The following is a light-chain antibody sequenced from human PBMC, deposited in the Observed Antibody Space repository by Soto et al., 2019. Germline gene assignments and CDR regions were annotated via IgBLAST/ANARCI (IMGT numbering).Light chain of an antibody. CDR1: QSVSSN. Sequence: ETVLTQSPATLSVSPGERATLSCRASQSVSSNLAWYQQRPGQAPRLLIYAASTRATGVPARFSGSGFGTEFALTISSLQSEDFAVYYCQQYNNWPLTFGGGTKVDIK. J-gene: IGKJ4*01. CDR3: QQYNNWPLT. CDR2: AAS. V-gene: IGKV3-15*01.